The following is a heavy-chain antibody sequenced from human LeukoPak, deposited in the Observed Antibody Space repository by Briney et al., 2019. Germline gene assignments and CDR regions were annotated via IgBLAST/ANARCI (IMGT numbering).Heavy chain of an antibody. CDR1: GFTFSSYS. CDR2: IKSKTDGGTT. V-gene: IGHV3-15*01. Sequence: GGSLRLSCAASGFTFSSYSMNWVRQAPGKGLEWVGRIKSKTDGGTTDYAAPVKGRFTISRDDSKNTLYLRMNSLETEDTAVYYCTNTVVVVASTGFDYWGQGTLVTVSS. J-gene: IGHJ4*02. D-gene: IGHD2-15*01. CDR3: TNTVVVVASTGFDY.